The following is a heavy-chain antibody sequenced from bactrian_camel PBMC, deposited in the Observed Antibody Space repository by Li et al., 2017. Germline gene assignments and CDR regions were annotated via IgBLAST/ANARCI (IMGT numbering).Heavy chain of an antibody. D-gene: IGHD6*01. CDR1: GWPYTSAC. V-gene: IGHV3S1*01. Sequence: HVQLVESGGGSVQTGGSLNLSCVVSGWPYTSACMAWFRQAPGKEREKVASQYTGGHNLQYADSVKGRFTISHDAVKNILYLQMNSLKSEDTAMYYCAAAQGRVCKFYGSWEFDYWGQGTQVTVS. CDR2: QYTGGHNL. CDR3: AAAQGRVCKFYGSWEFDY. J-gene: IGHJ4*01.